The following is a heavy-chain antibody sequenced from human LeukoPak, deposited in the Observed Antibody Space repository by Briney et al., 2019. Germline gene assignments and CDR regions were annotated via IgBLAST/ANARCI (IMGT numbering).Heavy chain of an antibody. J-gene: IGHJ6*03. CDR2: IRYDGSNK. V-gene: IGHV3-30*02. CDR3: ARDYDFWSAPWGETYYYYMDV. Sequence: PGGSLRLSSAASGFTFSSYGMHWVRQAPGKGLEWVAFIRYDGSNKYYADSVKGRFTISRDNSKNTLYLQMNSLRAEDTAVYYCARDYDFWSAPWGETYYYYMDVWGKGTTVTVSS. CDR1: GFTFSSYG. D-gene: IGHD3-3*01.